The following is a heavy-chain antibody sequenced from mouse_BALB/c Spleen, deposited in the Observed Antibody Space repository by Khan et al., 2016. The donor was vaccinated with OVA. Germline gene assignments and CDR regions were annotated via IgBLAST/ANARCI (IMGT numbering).Heavy chain of an antibody. CDR2: IWAGGNT. CDR1: GFSLTSYG. Sequence: QVQLKESGPGLVAPTQSLSITCTVSGFSLTSYGLHWVRQPPGKGLEWLGVIWAGGNTNYNSALMSRLSISKDNPKSQVFLKMNSLQTDDTAMYYWARDYYGPYDAMDYWGQGTSVTVSS. J-gene: IGHJ4*01. CDR3: ARDYYGPYDAMDY. D-gene: IGHD1-1*01. V-gene: IGHV2-9*02.